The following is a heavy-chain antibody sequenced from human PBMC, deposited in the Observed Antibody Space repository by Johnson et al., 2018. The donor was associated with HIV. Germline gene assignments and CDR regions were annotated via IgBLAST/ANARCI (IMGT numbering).Heavy chain of an antibody. V-gene: IGHV3-11*04. J-gene: IGHJ3*01. D-gene: IGHD6-19*01. CDR3: ARERQGAAVGDGFDV. Sequence: QVQLVESGGGLVRPGGSLRLSCAASGFIFSDHYMSWIRQAPGKGLEWVSYISSRGNTRYYADSVKGRLTISRDNAKNSLYLQMNSLRAEDSAVYYCARERQGAAVGDGFDVLGQGTMVTVSS. CDR2: ISSRGNTR. CDR1: GFIFSDHY.